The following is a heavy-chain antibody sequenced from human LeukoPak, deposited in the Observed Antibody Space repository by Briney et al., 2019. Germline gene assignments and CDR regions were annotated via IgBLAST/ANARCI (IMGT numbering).Heavy chain of an antibody. Sequence: GGSLRLSCEASGFIFSTYAMHWVRQAPGKGLEWLAVTSSDGSNKYHVDSVKGRFTISRDNSKNTLYLEMDSVRLGDTAVYYCARDDIIVGATTLDYWGQGTLVTVSS. J-gene: IGHJ4*02. D-gene: IGHD1-26*01. CDR3: ARDDIIVGATTLDY. CDR2: TSSDGSNK. CDR1: GFIFSTYA. V-gene: IGHV3-30*04.